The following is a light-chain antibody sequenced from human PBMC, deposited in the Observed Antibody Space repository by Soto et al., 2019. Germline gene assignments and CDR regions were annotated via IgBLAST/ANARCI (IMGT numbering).Light chain of an antibody. CDR2: NNN. CDR1: YSNFGSNI. V-gene: IGLV1-44*01. J-gene: IGLJ2*01. Sequence: QSVLTQPPSASGTPGQRVTISCSGSYSNFGSNIVNWYQHFPGTATKLLIYNNNKRPSRVPYRFSAPKSGTSVSLAISGLQSEDEAICYCASWDDSLNDVLFGGGTKVTVL. CDR3: ASWDDSLNDVL.